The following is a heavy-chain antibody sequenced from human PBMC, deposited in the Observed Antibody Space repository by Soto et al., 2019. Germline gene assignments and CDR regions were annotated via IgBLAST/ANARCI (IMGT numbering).Heavy chain of an antibody. CDR1: GGSISSGDYY. V-gene: IGHV4-30-4*01. J-gene: IGHJ5*02. CDR3: ARASTGELWVYANWFDP. CDR2: IYYSGGT. Sequence: QVQLQESGPGLVKPSQTLSLTCTVSGGSISSGDYYWSWIRHPPGKGLEWIGFIYYSGGTYYKPSLKSRVTISVDTSKNKFSLNLSSVTAADTAVYYCARASTGELWVYANWFDPWGPGTLVTVSS. D-gene: IGHD3-16*01.